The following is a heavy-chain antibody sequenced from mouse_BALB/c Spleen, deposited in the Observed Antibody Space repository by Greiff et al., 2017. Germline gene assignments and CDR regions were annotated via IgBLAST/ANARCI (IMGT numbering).Heavy chain of an antibody. CDR3: ARVVYYDYDGAYYAMDY. Sequence: VQLQQSGPELVKPGASVKISCKASGYSFTGYYMHWVKQSHVKSLEWIGRINPYNGATSYNQNFKDKASLTVDKSSSTAYMELHSLTSEDSAVYYCARVVYYDYDGAYYAMDYWGQGTSVTVSS. J-gene: IGHJ4*01. D-gene: IGHD2-4*01. CDR1: GYSFTGYY. V-gene: IGHV1-31*01. CDR2: INPYNGAT.